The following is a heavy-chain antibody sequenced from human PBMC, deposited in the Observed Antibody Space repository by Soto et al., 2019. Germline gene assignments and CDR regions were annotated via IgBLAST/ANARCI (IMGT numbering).Heavy chain of an antibody. V-gene: IGHV3-23*01. Sequence: EVQLLESGGDLVQPGGSLRLSCAASGFTFSSYAMSWVRQDPGKGLGWVSTVDRSGSNTYYADSVKGRFTNSRDNSKNTLFLQMNSLTAEDTAVYYCAKIGDPTYGNWYFDLWGRGTLITVSS. D-gene: IGHD3-10*01. CDR1: GFTFSSYA. J-gene: IGHJ2*01. CDR2: VDRSGSNT. CDR3: AKIGDPTYGNWYFDL.